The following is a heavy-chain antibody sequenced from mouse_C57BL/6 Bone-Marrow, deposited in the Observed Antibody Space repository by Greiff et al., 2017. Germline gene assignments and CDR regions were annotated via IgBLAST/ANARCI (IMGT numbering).Heavy chain of an antibody. CDR3: ARAAGYYDGSSYGAMDY. D-gene: IGHD1-1*01. CDR2: INPNNGGT. Sequence: EVQLQQSGPELVKPGASVKIPCKASGYTFTDYNMDWVQQSHGKSLEWIGDINPNNGGTIYNQKFKGKATLTVDKSSSTAYMELRSLTSEDTAVDYCARAAGYYDGSSYGAMDYWGQGTSVTVSS. J-gene: IGHJ4*01. CDR1: GYTFTDYN. V-gene: IGHV1-18*01.